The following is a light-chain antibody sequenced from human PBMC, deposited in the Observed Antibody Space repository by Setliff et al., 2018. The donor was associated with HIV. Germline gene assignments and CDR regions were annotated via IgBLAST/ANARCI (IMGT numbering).Light chain of an antibody. CDR3: FSYVTTNTYV. V-gene: IGLV1-40*01. Sequence: QSVLTQPPSVSGAPGQRITISCTGSSSNIGAYEVHWYQQLPGKVPKLIIYEVYDRPSGVSDRFSGSRSGNTASLTISGLQAEDEADYYCFSYVTTNTYVFGTGTKVTVL. CDR2: EVY. J-gene: IGLJ1*01. CDR1: SSNIGAYE.